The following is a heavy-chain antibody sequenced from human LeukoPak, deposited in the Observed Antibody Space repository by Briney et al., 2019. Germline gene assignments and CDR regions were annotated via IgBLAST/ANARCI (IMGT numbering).Heavy chain of an antibody. Sequence: GGSLRLSCAASGFTFSSYGMHWVRQAPGKGLEWVAFIRYDGSNKYYADSVKGRFTISRDNSKNTLYLQMNSLRAEDTAVYYCAKDPYMVRGAHFDYWGQGTLVTVSS. CDR3: AKDPYMVRGAHFDY. CDR2: IRYDGSNK. J-gene: IGHJ4*02. CDR1: GFTFSSYG. V-gene: IGHV3-30*02. D-gene: IGHD3-10*01.